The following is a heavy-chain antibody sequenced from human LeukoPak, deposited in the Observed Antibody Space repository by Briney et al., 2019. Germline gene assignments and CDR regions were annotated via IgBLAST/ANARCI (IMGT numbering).Heavy chain of an antibody. CDR1: GGTFSSYA. CDR2: IIPIFGTA. V-gene: IGHV1-69*13. J-gene: IGHJ6*02. D-gene: IGHD3-3*01. Sequence: SVTVSCKASGGTFSSYAISWVRQAPGQGLEWMGGIIPIFGTANYAQKFQGRVTITADESTSTAYMELSSLRSEDTAVYYCARRSPYYDFWSGYSDYYYYGMDVWGQGTTVTVSS. CDR3: ARRSPYYDFWSGYSDYYYYGMDV.